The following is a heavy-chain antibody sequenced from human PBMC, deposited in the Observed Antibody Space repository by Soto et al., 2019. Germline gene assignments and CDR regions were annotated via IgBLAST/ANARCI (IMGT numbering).Heavy chain of an antibody. CDR1: GFTFGDYA. Sequence: GGSLSLSYTTSGFTFGDYAMSWFRQAPGKGLEWIGYIRSKTYGGTTEYAASVKGRFTISRDDSKRVAHLQMNSLGSEDTAVYYCARRKYLDYWGQGTLVTVSS. J-gene: IGHJ4*02. CDR2: IRSKTYGGTT. V-gene: IGHV3-49*03. CDR3: ARRKYLDY.